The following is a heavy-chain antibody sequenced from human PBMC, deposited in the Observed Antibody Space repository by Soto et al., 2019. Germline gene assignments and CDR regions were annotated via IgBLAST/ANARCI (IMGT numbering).Heavy chain of an antibody. CDR2: INPNSGGT. CDR3: ARSPSLVVDAYFDY. Sequence: EASVTVSCKESGYTFTGYYMHWVRQDHGQGLEWMGWINPNSGGTNYAQKFQGWVTMTRDTSISTAYMELSRLRSDDTAVYYCARSPSLVVDAYFDYWGQGTLVTVSS. D-gene: IGHD2-8*01. CDR1: GYTFTGYY. J-gene: IGHJ4*02. V-gene: IGHV1-2*04.